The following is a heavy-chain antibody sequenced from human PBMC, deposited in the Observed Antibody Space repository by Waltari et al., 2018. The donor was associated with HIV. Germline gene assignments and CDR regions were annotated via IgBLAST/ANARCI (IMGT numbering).Heavy chain of an antibody. D-gene: IGHD3-10*01. CDR3: ARASRDGSGSQRDY. Sequence: QVQLQESGPGLVKPSETLSLTCTVSGYSISSGYYWGWIRQPPGKGLEWIGSIYHSGSTYYNPSLKSRVTISVDTSKNQFSLKLSSVTAADTAVYYCARASRDGSGSQRDYWGQGTLVTVSS. V-gene: IGHV4-38-2*02. CDR2: IYHSGST. J-gene: IGHJ4*02. CDR1: GYSISSGYY.